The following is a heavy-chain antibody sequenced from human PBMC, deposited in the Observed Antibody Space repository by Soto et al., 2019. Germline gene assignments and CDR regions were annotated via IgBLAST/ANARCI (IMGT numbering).Heavy chain of an antibody. V-gene: IGHV4-31*03. CDR2: IYYSGST. D-gene: IGHD3-10*01. CDR3: ARELRGGHDY. J-gene: IGHJ4*02. CDR1: GGSISSGGYY. Sequence: QVQLQESGPGLVKPSQTLSLTCTVSGGSISSGGYYWSWIRQHPGKGLEWIGYIYYSGSTYYNPSLKSRVTITVDTSKNQCSLKLSSVTAADTAVKYCARELRGGHDYWGQGNLVTVSS.